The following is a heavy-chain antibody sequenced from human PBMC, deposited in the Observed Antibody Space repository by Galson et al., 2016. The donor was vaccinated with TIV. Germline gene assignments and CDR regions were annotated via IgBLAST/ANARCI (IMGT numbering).Heavy chain of an antibody. J-gene: IGHJ5*02. D-gene: IGHD5-12*01. Sequence: ETLSLTCSVSGGSISSSSYRWGWIRQPPGKGLEWIGSISYSGSAYSNPSLKSRVTISLDTSRNQVSLRVTSVTPADTAVYYCARGYSQGDGYDYEWFDPWGQGILVTVSS. V-gene: IGHV4-39*07. CDR2: ISYSGSA. CDR3: ARGYSQGDGYDYEWFDP. CDR1: GGSISSSSYR.